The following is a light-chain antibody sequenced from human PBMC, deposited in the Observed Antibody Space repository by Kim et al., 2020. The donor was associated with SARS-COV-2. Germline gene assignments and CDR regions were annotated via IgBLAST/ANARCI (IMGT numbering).Light chain of an antibody. CDR2: GAS. Sequence: GHVGDRFTSTSRASQVINNYLAWYQQKPGKAPAVLIYGASTLHSGVPSRFSVSGSGTDFTHTISSLQPEDVGTYYCQEYDSAPWTFGHGTKVDIK. V-gene: IGKV1-27*01. CDR1: QVINNY. CDR3: QEYDSAPWT. J-gene: IGKJ1*01.